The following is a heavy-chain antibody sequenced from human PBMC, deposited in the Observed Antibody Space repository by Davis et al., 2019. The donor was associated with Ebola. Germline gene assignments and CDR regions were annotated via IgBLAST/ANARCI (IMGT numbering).Heavy chain of an antibody. CDR1: GGSISNYY. D-gene: IGHD6-19*01. Sequence: MPSETLSLTCTVPGGSISNYYWSWIRQPPGKGLEWIGYIYHSGNTDSNPSLKSRVTISVDTSKNQLSLKLNSVTAADTAVYYCAGAGYSSGWNFGYWGQGALVVVSS. CDR3: AGAGYSSGWNFGY. J-gene: IGHJ4*02. V-gene: IGHV4-59*12. CDR2: IYHSGNT.